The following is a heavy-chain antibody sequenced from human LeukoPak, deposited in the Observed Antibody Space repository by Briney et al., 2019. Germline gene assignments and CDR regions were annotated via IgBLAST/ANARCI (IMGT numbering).Heavy chain of an antibody. CDR3: ARGHPYYYDSSGYPWFDP. D-gene: IGHD3-22*01. Sequence: SETLSLTCTVSGGSISSYYWSWIRQPPGKGLEWIGYIYYSGSTNYNPSLKSRVTISVDTSKNQFSLKLSSVTAADTAVYYCARGHPYYYDSSGYPWFDPWGQGTLVTVSS. J-gene: IGHJ5*02. V-gene: IGHV4-59*08. CDR1: GGSISSYY. CDR2: IYYSGST.